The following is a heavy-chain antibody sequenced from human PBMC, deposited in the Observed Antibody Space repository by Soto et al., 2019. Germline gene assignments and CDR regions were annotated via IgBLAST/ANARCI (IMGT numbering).Heavy chain of an antibody. D-gene: IGHD2-2*01. V-gene: IGHV3-23*01. J-gene: IGHJ4*02. CDR3: ARKNAGQYPFEY. Sequence: HPGGSLRLSCAASGFTFSSYAMSWVRQAPGKGLEWVSAISGGGGGTYYADSVKGRFTISRDNSKNTLYLQMNSLRAEDTAVYYCARKNAGQYPFEYWGQGTLVTVSS. CDR2: ISGGGGGT. CDR1: GFTFSSYA.